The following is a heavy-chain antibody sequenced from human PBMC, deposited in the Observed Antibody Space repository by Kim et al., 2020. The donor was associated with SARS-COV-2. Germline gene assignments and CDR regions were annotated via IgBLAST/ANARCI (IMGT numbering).Heavy chain of an antibody. D-gene: IGHD3-10*01. CDR2: IYYSGST. Sequence: SETLSLTCTVSGGSISSYYWSWIRQPPGKGLEWIGYIYYSGSTNYNPSLKSRVTISVDTSKNQFSVKLSSVTAADTAVYYCAREIPLGDGYYVSAFDIWGQGTMVTVSS. J-gene: IGHJ3*02. CDR3: AREIPLGDGYYVSAFDI. V-gene: IGHV4-59*13. CDR1: GGSISSYY.